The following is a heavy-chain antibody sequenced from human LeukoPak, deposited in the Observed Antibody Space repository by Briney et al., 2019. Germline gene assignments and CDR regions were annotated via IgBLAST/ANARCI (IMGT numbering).Heavy chain of an antibody. Sequence: ASVKVSCKASGYTFTSYAMHWVRQAPGQRLEWMGWINAGNGNTKYSQKFQGRVTITRDTSASTAYMELSSLRSEDTAVYYCARDRETTVTRIMVRGVTTTGPFDPWGQGTLVTVSS. CDR2: INAGNGNT. D-gene: IGHD3-10*01. CDR1: GYTFTSYA. V-gene: IGHV1-3*01. J-gene: IGHJ5*02. CDR3: ARDRETTVTRIMVRGVTTTGPFDP.